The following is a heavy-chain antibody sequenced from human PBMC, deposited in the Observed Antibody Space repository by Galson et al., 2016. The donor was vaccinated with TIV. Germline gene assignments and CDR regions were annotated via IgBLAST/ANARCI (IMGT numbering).Heavy chain of an antibody. CDR2: FYDSGSTS. CDR1: GDSISSVYY. Sequence: LSLTCGVSGDSISSVYYWGWIRQPPGRGLEWIGSFYDSGSTSYYKSSLRSRVAISVDTAKNQFSLRLTSVTAADTATYYCAKMTRTSGPDSEYYFDRWGQGLLVSVAS. D-gene: IGHD1-1*01. J-gene: IGHJ4*02. V-gene: IGHV4-38-2*01. CDR3: AKMTRTSGPDSEYYFDR.